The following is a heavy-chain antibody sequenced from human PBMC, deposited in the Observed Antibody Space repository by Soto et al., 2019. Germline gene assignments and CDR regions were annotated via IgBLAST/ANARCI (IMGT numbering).Heavy chain of an antibody. CDR3: ARHVLRGYSGYDSNYYYGMDV. Sequence: SETLSLTCTVSGGSISSYYWSWIRQPPGKGLEWIGYIYYSGSTNYNPSLKSRVTISVDTSKNQFSLKLSSVTAADTAVYYCARHVLRGYSGYDSNYYYGMDVWGQGTTVTVSS. J-gene: IGHJ6*02. CDR2: IYYSGST. CDR1: GGSISSYY. D-gene: IGHD5-12*01. V-gene: IGHV4-59*08.